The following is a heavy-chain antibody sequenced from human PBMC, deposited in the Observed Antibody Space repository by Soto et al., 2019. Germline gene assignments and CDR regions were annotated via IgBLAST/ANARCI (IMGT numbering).Heavy chain of an antibody. Sequence: SETLSLTCTVSGGSISSYYWSWIRQPPGKGLEWIGYIYYSGSTNYNPSLKSRVTISVDTSKNQFSQKLSSVTAADTAVYYCAREDSWAWFDPWGQGTLVTVSS. V-gene: IGHV4-59*01. J-gene: IGHJ5*02. CDR1: GGSISSYY. CDR2: IYYSGST. CDR3: AREDSWAWFDP. D-gene: IGHD2-15*01.